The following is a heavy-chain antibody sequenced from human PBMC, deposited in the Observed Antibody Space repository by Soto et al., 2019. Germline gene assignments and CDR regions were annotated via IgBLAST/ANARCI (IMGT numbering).Heavy chain of an antibody. Sequence: DVQLLESGGHLVQPGGSLRLSCAASGFTFSSYAMSWVRQAPGKGLEWVSSVSAGGDMTYYSDSVKGRFTISRDNSNNALFLQMNSLRIEDTALHYCARGDRGGSGSPASYYYSGLDVWGQGTTVTV. CDR1: GFTFSSYA. CDR2: VSAGGDMT. V-gene: IGHV3-23*01. J-gene: IGHJ6*02. CDR3: ARGDRGGSGSPASYYYSGLDV. D-gene: IGHD3-10*01.